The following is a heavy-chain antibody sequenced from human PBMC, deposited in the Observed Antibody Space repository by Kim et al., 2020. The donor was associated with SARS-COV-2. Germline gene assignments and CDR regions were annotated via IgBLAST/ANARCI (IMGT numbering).Heavy chain of an antibody. V-gene: IGHV3-48*01. CDR3: ARLGYDSGGYPLSVDY. D-gene: IGHD3-22*01. J-gene: IGHJ4*02. Sequence: SGKGRVTISRDNAKNSLYLQMNSLRSEDTAGYYWARLGYDSGGYPLSVDYWGQGTLVTVSS.